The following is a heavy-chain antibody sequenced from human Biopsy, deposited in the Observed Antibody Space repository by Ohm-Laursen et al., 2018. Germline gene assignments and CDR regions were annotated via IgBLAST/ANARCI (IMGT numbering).Heavy chain of an antibody. J-gene: IGHJ4*02. CDR3: ARDCNGDNCGVDF. CDR1: GGTSSNFA. V-gene: IGHV1-69*04. Sequence: SSVKVSCKSSGGTSSNFAINWVRQAPGQGLECMGRIIPLIGLTNYAQKFQGRVTITADKFTNTVYMELSSLRSDDTAVYFCARDCNGDNCGVDFWGQGTLVTVS. CDR2: IIPLIGLT. D-gene: IGHD2-15*01.